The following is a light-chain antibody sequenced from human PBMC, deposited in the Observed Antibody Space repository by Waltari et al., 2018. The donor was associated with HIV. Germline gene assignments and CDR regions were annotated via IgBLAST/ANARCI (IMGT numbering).Light chain of an antibody. CDR2: GAS. Sequence: EIVMTQSPATLSVSPGERATLSCRASQSVSSNLAWYQQKPGQAPRPLIYGASTRATGFPARFSGSGSGTEFTLTISSLQSEDFAVYYCQQYNNWPPIFTFGPGTKVDIK. J-gene: IGKJ3*01. V-gene: IGKV3-15*01. CDR3: QQYNNWPPIFT. CDR1: QSVSSN.